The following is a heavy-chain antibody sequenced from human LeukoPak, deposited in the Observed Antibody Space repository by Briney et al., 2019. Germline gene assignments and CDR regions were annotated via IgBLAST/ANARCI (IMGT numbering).Heavy chain of an antibody. CDR3: AKGPTIFGVVYADV. CDR1: GFTFSSYA. Sequence: GGSLRLSCAASGFTFSSYAMSWVRQAPGKGLEWVSAISGSGGSTYYADSVKGRFTISRDNSKNTLYLQMNSLRAEDTAVYYCAKGPTIFGVVYADVWGKGTTVTVSS. J-gene: IGHJ6*04. D-gene: IGHD3-3*01. CDR2: ISGSGGST. V-gene: IGHV3-23*01.